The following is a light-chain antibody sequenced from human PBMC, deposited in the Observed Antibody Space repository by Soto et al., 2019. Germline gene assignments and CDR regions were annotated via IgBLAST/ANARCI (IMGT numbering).Light chain of an antibody. CDR2: GAS. V-gene: IGKV3-20*01. CDR3: QQYGSSPIT. Sequence: EIVMTQSPATLSVSPGERATLSCRASQSVSSNLAWYQQKPGQAPRLLIYGASSRATGIPDRFSGSGSGTDLTLTISRLEPEDFAVYYCQQYGSSPITFGQGTRLEIK. J-gene: IGKJ5*01. CDR1: QSVSSN.